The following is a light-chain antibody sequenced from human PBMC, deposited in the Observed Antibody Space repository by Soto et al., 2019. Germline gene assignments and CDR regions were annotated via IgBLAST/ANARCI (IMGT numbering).Light chain of an antibody. Sequence: QSVLPQPPSASGSPGQSVTYSCTGTTSNVGGYNYVSWYQQYPGKAPKLIIYEVNERPSGVPDRFSGSKSGNTASLTVSGLQTADEADYYCSSYAGSNWYVFGTG. CDR2: EVN. J-gene: IGLJ1*01. CDR3: SSYAGSNWYV. CDR1: TSNVGGYNY. V-gene: IGLV2-8*01.